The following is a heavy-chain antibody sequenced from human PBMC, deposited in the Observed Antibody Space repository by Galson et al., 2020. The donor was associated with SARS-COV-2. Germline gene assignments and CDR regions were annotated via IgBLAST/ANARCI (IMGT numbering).Heavy chain of an antibody. CDR3: ARSYDDFATWFDP. CDR2: MNPNSGNT. V-gene: IGHV1-8*01. J-gene: IGHJ5*02. D-gene: IGHD4-17*01. Sequence: ASVKVSCKASGYTFTNYEINWVRQDPGQGLEWMGWMNPNSGNTGYAQKFQGRVTMTRTTSISTAYMELNSLTSEDTAVYYCARSYDDFATWFDPWGQGTLVTVSS. CDR1: GYTFTNYE.